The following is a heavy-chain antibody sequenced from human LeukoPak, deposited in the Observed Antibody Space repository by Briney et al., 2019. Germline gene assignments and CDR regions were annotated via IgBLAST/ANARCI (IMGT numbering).Heavy chain of an antibody. V-gene: IGHV3-23*01. Sequence: GGSLRLSCAASGFTFSSYAMSWARQAPGKGLEWVSAVRGSGTDTYYADSVKGRFTISRDNSKNTLYLQMNSLRAEDTAIYYCAKTSRRDSAYDSPFDYWGQGTLVTVSS. J-gene: IGHJ4*02. D-gene: IGHD5-12*01. CDR2: VRGSGTDT. CDR3: AKTSRRDSAYDSPFDY. CDR1: GFTFSSYA.